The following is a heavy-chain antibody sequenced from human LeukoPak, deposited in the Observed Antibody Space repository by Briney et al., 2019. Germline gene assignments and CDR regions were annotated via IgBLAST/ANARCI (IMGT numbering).Heavy chain of an antibody. V-gene: IGHV1-24*01. CDR2: FDFKLDET. CDR1: GYILSEVS. J-gene: IGHJ4*02. CDR3: ATTPSGIPFFDF. D-gene: IGHD2-2*02. Sequence: ASVKVSCKVSGYILSEVSVHWVRQAPGEGLEWMGGFDFKLDETIYAQKFQGRASMTEDTSTDTAYMDLSSLRSEDTAVYYCATTPSGIPFFDFWGQGTLVTVSS.